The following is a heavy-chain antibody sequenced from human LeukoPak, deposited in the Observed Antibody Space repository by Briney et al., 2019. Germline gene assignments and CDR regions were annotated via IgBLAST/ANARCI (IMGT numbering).Heavy chain of an antibody. J-gene: IGHJ4*02. Sequence: PGGSLRLSCAASGFTFSSYSMNWVRQAPGKGLEWVSYISSSSIYTDYADSVKGRFTISRDNAKSSLYLQMNSLRAEDTAVYYCARAPLSRQYYFDYWGQGTLVTVSS. CDR1: GFTFSSYS. CDR2: ISSSSIYT. CDR3: ARAPLSRQYYFDY. V-gene: IGHV3-21*05.